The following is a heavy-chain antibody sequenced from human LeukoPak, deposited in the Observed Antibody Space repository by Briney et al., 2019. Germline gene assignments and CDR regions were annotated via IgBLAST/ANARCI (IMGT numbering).Heavy chain of an antibody. D-gene: IGHD2-2*01. CDR2: INHSGST. CDR1: GGSFSGYY. J-gene: IGHJ4*02. V-gene: IGHV4-34*01. Sequence: PSETLSLTCAVYGGSFSGYYWSWIRQPPGKGLEWIGEINHSGSTNYNPSLKSRVTISVDTSKNQFSLKLSSVTAADTAVYYCARDSCSSTSCLPFDYWGQGTLVTVSS. CDR3: ARDSCSSTSCLPFDY.